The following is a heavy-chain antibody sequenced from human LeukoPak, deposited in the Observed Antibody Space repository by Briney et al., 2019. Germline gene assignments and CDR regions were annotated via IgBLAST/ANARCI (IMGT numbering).Heavy chain of an antibody. CDR1: GFTFSRHA. CDR3: ARRGYGYGSPFDY. Sequence: GGSLRLSCAASGFTFSRHAMNWVRQAPGKGLEWVSYISSSSSTIYYADSVKGRLTISRDNAKNSLYLQMNSLRAEDTAMYYCARRGYGYGSPFDYWGQGTLVTVSS. J-gene: IGHJ4*02. D-gene: IGHD5-18*01. CDR2: ISSSSSTI. V-gene: IGHV3-48*01.